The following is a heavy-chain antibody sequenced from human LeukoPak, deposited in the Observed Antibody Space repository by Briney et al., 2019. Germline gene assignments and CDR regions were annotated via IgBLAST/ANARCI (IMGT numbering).Heavy chain of an antibody. CDR2: ISGSGDRI. V-gene: IGHV3-23*01. J-gene: IGHJ3*02. Sequence: GGSLRLSCAASGFTFSTYFMHWVRQAPGKGLEWVSAISGSGDRIHYADSVRGRFTISRDTSKDTLYLQMNSLRADDTAVYYCARDGFNDRSGDNDGFDMWGQGTMVTVSS. CDR3: ARDGFNDRSGDNDGFDM. CDR1: GFTFSTYF. D-gene: IGHD1-1*01.